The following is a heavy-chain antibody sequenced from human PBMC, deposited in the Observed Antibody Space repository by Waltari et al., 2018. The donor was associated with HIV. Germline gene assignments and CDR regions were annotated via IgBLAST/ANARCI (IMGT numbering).Heavy chain of an antibody. CDR1: GFTFRDYD. Sequence: QVQLVESGGGVVQPGKSLRLSCAASGFTFRDYDMNWVRQAPGKGLEWVTFISSDGSNQYYADSVKGRFTISRDNSKNTLSLQINSLKTEDTAIYYCAKDAYGGHPKNWFDSWGQGTLVTVSS. D-gene: IGHD3-10*01. CDR3: AKDAYGGHPKNWFDS. J-gene: IGHJ5*01. V-gene: IGHV3-30*18. CDR2: ISSDGSNQ.